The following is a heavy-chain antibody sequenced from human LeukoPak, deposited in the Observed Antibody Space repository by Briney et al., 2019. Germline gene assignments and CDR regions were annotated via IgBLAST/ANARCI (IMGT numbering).Heavy chain of an antibody. Sequence: QPSETLSLTCTVSGGSISSYYWSWIRQPPGKGLEWIGYIHYSGSTNYNPSLKSRVTISVDTSKNQFSLKLSSVTAADTAVYYCAREAAGTRAVDYWGQGTLVTVSS. CDR1: GGSISSYY. J-gene: IGHJ4*02. D-gene: IGHD6-13*01. CDR2: IHYSGST. V-gene: IGHV4-59*01. CDR3: AREAAGTRAVDY.